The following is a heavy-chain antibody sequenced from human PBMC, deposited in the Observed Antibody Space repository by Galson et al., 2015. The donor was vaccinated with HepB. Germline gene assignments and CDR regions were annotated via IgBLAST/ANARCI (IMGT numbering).Heavy chain of an antibody. V-gene: IGHV3-23*01. CDR3: AKDGRLRGNSIFGEVFDY. D-gene: IGHD3-3*01. Sequence: SLRLSCAASGFTFSSYAMSWVRQAPGKGLEWVSAISGSGGSKYYADSVKGRFSISRDNSKNTVYLQMNSLRAEDAAVYYCAKDGRLRGNSIFGEVFDYWGQGTPVTVSS. J-gene: IGHJ4*02. CDR2: ISGSGGSK. CDR1: GFTFSSYA.